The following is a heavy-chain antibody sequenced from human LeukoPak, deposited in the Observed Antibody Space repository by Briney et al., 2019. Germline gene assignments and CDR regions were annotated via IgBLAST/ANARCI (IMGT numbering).Heavy chain of an antibody. Sequence: GGSLRLSCAASGFTFSSYWMSWIRQAPGKGLEWVSYISSSGNTIYYGDSVKGRFTISRDKAKNSLYLQMTSMRAEDTAIYYCARDLGAYAYGAFDHWGQGTLVVVSS. D-gene: IGHD4-17*01. J-gene: IGHJ4*02. V-gene: IGHV3-11*01. CDR1: GFTFSSYW. CDR2: ISSSGNTI. CDR3: ARDLGAYAYGAFDH.